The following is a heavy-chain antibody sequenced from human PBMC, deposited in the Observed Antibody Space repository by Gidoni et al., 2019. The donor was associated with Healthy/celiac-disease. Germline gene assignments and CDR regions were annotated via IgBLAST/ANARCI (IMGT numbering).Heavy chain of an antibody. D-gene: IGHD3-10*01. CDR2: IRSKANSYAT. V-gene: IGHV3-73*02. CDR1: GFPFRGSA. Sequence: EVQLVEYGGALVPPGGSLKLSCAASGFPFRGSAIPWVRRASGKGLAWVGRIRSKANSYATAYAASVKGRFTISRDDSKNTAYLQMNSLKTEDTAVYYCTRDSYYSRGWGQGTLVTVSS. CDR3: TRDSYYSRG. J-gene: IGHJ4*02.